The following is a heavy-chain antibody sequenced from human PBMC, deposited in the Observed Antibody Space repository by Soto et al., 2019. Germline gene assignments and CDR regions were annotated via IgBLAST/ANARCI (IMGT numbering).Heavy chain of an antibody. Sequence: GRSLTLSCAASGFTFSDYYMSWIRQAPGKGLEWVSYISSSGSTIYYAASVKGRFTISRDNANNSLFLQMTSLRAEDTALYYCAKNIGPTVTTRDDYFDYGGQGTPVTDS. D-gene: IGHD4-17*01. CDR1: GFTFSDYY. V-gene: IGHV3-11*01. J-gene: IGHJ4*02. CDR2: ISSSGSTI. CDR3: AKNIGPTVTTRDDYFDY.